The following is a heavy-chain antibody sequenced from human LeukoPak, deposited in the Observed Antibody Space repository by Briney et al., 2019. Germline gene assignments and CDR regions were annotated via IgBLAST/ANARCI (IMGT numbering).Heavy chain of an antibody. J-gene: IGHJ6*03. V-gene: IGHV4-59*01. CDR3: ARGMGGPDIYYYYYYMAV. CDR2: IYYSGST. D-gene: IGHD1-14*01. CDR1: GGSISSYY. Sequence: PSETLSLTCTVSGGSISSYYWSWIRHPPGKGLEWIGYIYYSGSTNYNRSLKSRVTISVDTSKNQFSLKLSSVTAADTAVYYCARGMGGPDIYYYYYYMAVWGKGTTVTVSS.